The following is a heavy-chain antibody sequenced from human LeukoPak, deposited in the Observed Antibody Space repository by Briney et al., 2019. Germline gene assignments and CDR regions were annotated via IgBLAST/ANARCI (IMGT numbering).Heavy chain of an antibody. V-gene: IGHV3-23*01. CDR2: ISGSGGST. J-gene: IGHJ4*02. CDR1: GFTFSSYA. Sequence: GGSLRLSCAASGFTFSSYAMSWVRQAPGKGLEWVSAISGSGGSTYYADSVRGRFTISRDNSKNTVYLQMNSLRAEDTAVYYCARDLLIGYSYAYHYWGQGTLVTVSS. D-gene: IGHD5-18*01. CDR3: ARDLLIGYSYAYHY.